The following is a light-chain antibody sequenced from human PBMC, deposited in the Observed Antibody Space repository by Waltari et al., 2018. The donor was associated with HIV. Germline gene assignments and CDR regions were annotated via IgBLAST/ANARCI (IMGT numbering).Light chain of an antibody. CDR3: QQRSNWPPYT. Sequence: EIVLTRSPATLSLSPGERATLSRWASQSVSSNLACYQQKPGQPPRLLINDASNRATGIPARFSGSGSGTDFTLTISSLEPEDFAVYYCQQRSNWPPYTFGQGTKLEIK. V-gene: IGKV3-11*01. CDR2: DAS. J-gene: IGKJ2*01. CDR1: QSVSSN.